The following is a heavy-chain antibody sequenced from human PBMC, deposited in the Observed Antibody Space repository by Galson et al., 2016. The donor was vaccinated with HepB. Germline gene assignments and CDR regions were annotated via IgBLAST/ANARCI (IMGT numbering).Heavy chain of an antibody. J-gene: IGHJ5*02. Sequence: PALVKPTQTLTLTCNISGFSLTTSGVSVGWIRRPPGKALEWLALIYWDGDKRYSPSLKNRLTITKDTSKNQVLLTLTNVDPVDTATYYCAHRQIHTSGTWFDPWGQGTLVTVSS. CDR1: GFSLTTSGVS. V-gene: IGHV2-5*02. CDR2: IYWDGDK. D-gene: IGHD1-1*01. CDR3: AHRQIHTSGTWFDP.